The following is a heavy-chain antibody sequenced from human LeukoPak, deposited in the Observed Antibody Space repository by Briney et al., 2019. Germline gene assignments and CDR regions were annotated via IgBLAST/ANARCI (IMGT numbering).Heavy chain of an antibody. D-gene: IGHD3-10*01. V-gene: IGHV1-2*02. Sequence: ASLKVSCKASGYTFTGYYMHWVRQAPGQGLGWMGWINPNSGGTNYAQKFQGRVTMTRDTSISTAYMELSRLRSDDTAVYYCARKIARGSFDPWGQGTLVTVSS. CDR1: GYTFTGYY. CDR2: INPNSGGT. J-gene: IGHJ5*02. CDR3: ARKIARGSFDP.